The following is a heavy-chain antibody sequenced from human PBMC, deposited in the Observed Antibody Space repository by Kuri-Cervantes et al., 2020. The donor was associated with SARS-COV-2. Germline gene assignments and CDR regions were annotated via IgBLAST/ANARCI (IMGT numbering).Heavy chain of an antibody. CDR3: ARGIAVAGAKYFDY. CDR2: LYTSGST. J-gene: IGHJ4*02. Sequence: SCTVSGGTSSSGSYYWTWIRQPAGKGLEWIGRLYTSGSTNYNPSLKSRVTISADTSKNQFSLNLSSVTAADTAVYYCARGIAVAGAKYFDYWGQGTLVTVSS. D-gene: IGHD6-19*01. V-gene: IGHV4-61*02. CDR1: GGTSSSGSYY.